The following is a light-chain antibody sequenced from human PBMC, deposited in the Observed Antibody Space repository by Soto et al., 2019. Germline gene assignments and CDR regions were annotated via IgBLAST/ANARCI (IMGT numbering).Light chain of an antibody. CDR1: SSDIGSYHY. Sequence: QSALTQPASVSGSPGQSIAISCTGTSSDIGSYHYVSWYQHHPGKAPKLIIYEVSNRPSGASDRFSGSKYGNTASLTISGLQAEDDADYYCSSYASSSTLVFGGGTKVTVL. J-gene: IGLJ2*01. CDR2: EVS. V-gene: IGLV2-14*01. CDR3: SSYASSSTLV.